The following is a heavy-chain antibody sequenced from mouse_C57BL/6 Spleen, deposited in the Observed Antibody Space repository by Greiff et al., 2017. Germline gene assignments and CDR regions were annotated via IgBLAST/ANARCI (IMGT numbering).Heavy chain of an antibody. J-gene: IGHJ2*01. V-gene: IGHV14-4*01. D-gene: IGHD2-4*01. CDR1: GFNIKDDY. CDR3: TTGLRREY. CDR2: IDPENGDT. Sequence: EVKLQESGAELVRPGASVKLSCTASGFNIKDDYMHWVKQRPEQGLEWIGWIDPENGDTEYASKFQGKATITADTSSNTAYLQLSSLTSEDTAVYYCTTGLRREYWGQGTTLTVSS.